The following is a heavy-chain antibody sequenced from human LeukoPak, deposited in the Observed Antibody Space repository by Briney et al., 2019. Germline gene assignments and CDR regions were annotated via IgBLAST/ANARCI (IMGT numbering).Heavy chain of an antibody. V-gene: IGHV1-2*02. J-gene: IGHJ4*02. CDR2: INPNSGGT. CDR3: ARTSYFDY. Sequence: ASEKVSCKASGYTFTGSYMHWVRQAPGQGLEWMGWINPNSGGTNYAQKFQGRVTMTRDTSISTAYMELSRLTSDDTAVYYCARTSYFDYWGQGTLVTVSS. CDR1: GYTFTGSY.